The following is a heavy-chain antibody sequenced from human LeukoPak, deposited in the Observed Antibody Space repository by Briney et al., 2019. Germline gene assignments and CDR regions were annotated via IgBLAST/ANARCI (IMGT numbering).Heavy chain of an antibody. CDR1: GGAFSCYY. D-gene: IGHD6-19*01. Sequence: PWETLSLTCAVYGGAFSCYYGGSVRQPPGKGLEWSGEINHSGSTKSNTSLKSRVTISVDTSKNQFSLKLSSVTAADTAVYYCARRLSAGWFDPWGQGTLVTVSS. CDR2: INHSGST. J-gene: IGHJ5*02. V-gene: IGHV4-34*01. CDR3: ARRLSAGWFDP.